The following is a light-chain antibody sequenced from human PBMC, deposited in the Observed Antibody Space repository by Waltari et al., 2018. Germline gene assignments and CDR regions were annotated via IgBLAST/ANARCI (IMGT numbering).Light chain of an antibody. J-gene: IGKJ1*01. CDR3: QNHERLPAT. CDR1: QSSSKY. V-gene: IGKV3-20*01. Sequence: VLTQSPGTLALSPGERANLSCRASQSSSKYLVWYQQRPGHAPRLLIYAASTRATGIPDRFSGSGFGTDFTLTISRLEPEDFSMDYCQNHERLPATFGQGTKVEIK. CDR2: AAS.